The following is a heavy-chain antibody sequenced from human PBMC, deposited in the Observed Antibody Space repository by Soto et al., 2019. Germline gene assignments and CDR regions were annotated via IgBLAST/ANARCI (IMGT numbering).Heavy chain of an antibody. Sequence: GGSLRLSCAASGFTFSSHGMHWVRQAPGKGLEWVAVISYDGSNKYYADSVKGRFTVSRDNSKNTLYLQMNSLKSEDTAVYYCAKDNSETYYWLEKWGQGTLVTVSS. CDR1: GFTFSSHG. CDR3: AKDNSETYYWLEK. CDR2: ISYDGSNK. D-gene: IGHD1-26*01. J-gene: IGHJ4*02. V-gene: IGHV3-30*18.